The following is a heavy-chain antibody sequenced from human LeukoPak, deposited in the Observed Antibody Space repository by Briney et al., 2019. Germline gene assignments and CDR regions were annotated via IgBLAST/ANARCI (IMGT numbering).Heavy chain of an antibody. V-gene: IGHV3-49*04. CDR1: GFTVGDYA. CDR2: IRSKDYDGTT. CDR3: TRDLSSSWPYYFDY. J-gene: IGHJ4*02. Sequence: SIRLSRPPSGFTVGDYAMSWVGPAARKGLAWVGFIRSKDYDGTTEYAASVKGRFTISRDDSKSIAYLQMNSLKTEDTAVYYCTRDLSSSWPYYFDYWGQGALVTVSS. D-gene: IGHD6-13*01.